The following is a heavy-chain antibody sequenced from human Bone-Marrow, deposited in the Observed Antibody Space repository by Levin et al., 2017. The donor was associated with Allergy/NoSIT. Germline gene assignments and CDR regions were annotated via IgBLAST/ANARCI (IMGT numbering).Heavy chain of an antibody. CDR1: GGSFSGYS. Sequence: GSLRLSCAVYGGSFSGYSWSCIRQPPGKGLEWIGEINHSGSTNYNPSLKSRVTISLDTSKNQFSLKLTSVTAADTAVYYCARSKTYYYGSGRSWSYGMDVWGQGTTVTVSS. D-gene: IGHD3-10*01. CDR3: ARSKTYYYGSGRSWSYGMDV. J-gene: IGHJ6*02. V-gene: IGHV4-34*01. CDR2: INHSGST.